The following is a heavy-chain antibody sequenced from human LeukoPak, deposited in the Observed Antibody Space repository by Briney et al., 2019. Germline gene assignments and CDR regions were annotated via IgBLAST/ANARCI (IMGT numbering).Heavy chain of an antibody. D-gene: IGHD3-3*01. Sequence: GGSLRLSCAASGFTFSSYGMHWVRQAPGKGLEWVAFIRYDGSNKYYADSVKGRFTISRDNSKNTLYLQMTSLRADDTAVYYCADYGVSGVRNNFYWGQGTLVTVSS. J-gene: IGHJ4*02. CDR3: ADYGVSGVRNNFY. CDR2: IRYDGSNK. CDR1: GFTFSSYG. V-gene: IGHV3-30*02.